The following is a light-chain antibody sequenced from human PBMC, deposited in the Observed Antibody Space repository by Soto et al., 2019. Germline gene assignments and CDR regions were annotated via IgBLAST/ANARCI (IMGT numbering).Light chain of an antibody. CDR1: QTISSW. CDR3: QQYNSYSWT. CDR2: DAS. V-gene: IGKV1-5*01. J-gene: IGKJ1*01. Sequence: DIQMTQSPSTLSGSVGDKVTITSRASQTISSWLAWYQQKPGKAPKLLIYDASSLESGVPSRFSGSGSGTEFTLTISSLQTDDFATYYCQQYNSYSWTFGQGTKVDIK.